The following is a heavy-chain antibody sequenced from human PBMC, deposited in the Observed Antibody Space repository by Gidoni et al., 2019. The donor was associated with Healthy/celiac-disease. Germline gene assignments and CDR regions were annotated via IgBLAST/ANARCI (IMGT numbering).Heavy chain of an antibody. Sequence: QLQLQESGPGLVKPSETLSLTCTVSGGSISSSSYYWGWIRQPPGKGLEWIGSIYYSGSTYYNPSLKSRVTISVDTSKNQFSLKLSSVTAADTAVYYCARHDILYYYYGMDVWGQGTTVTVSS. CDR3: ARHDILYYYYGMDV. V-gene: IGHV4-39*01. CDR1: GGSISSSSYY. J-gene: IGHJ6*02. CDR2: IYYSGST.